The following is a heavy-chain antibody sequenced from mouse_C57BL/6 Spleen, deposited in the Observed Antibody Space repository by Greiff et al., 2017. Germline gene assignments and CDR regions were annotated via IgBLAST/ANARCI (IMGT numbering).Heavy chain of an antibody. CDR2: ISSGGDYI. CDR1: GFTFSSYA. CDR3: TRDSYYYAMDY. D-gene: IGHD3-2*01. Sequence: VKLMESGEGLVKPGGSLKLSCAASGFTFSSYAMSWVRQTPEKRLEWVAYISSGGDYIYYADTVKGRFTISRDNARNTLYLQMSSLKSEDTAMYYCTRDSYYYAMDYWGQGTSVTVSS. J-gene: IGHJ4*01. V-gene: IGHV5-9-1*02.